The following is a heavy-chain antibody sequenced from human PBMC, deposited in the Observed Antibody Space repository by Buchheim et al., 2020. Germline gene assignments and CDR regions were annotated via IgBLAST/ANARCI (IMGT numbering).Heavy chain of an antibody. D-gene: IGHD6-19*01. J-gene: IGHJ4*02. V-gene: IGHV3-33*01. Sequence: QVQLVESGGGVVQPGRSLRLSCAASGFTFSSYGMHWVRQAPGKGLEWVAVIWYDGSNKYYADYVKGRLTISRDNSKNTLYLQMNSLRAEDTALYYCARDALDGQWLDYWGQGTL. CDR2: IWYDGSNK. CDR1: GFTFSSYG. CDR3: ARDALDGQWLDY.